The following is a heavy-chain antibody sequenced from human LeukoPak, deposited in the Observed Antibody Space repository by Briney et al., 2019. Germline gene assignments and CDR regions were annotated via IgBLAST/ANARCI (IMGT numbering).Heavy chain of an antibody. Sequence: KTRGSLRLSCAGSGWTFSDYFMSWIRQAPGEGLEYVAYISSGGSNIYYADSVKGRFTISRHNAKNSLYLQLNSLRAEDTAVYYCARVPREPDSGNTTPMDVWDQGTTVTVSS. CDR2: ISSGGSNI. V-gene: IGHV3-11*01. CDR3: ARVPREPDSGNTTPMDV. CDR1: GWTFSDYF. D-gene: IGHD1-1*01. J-gene: IGHJ6*02.